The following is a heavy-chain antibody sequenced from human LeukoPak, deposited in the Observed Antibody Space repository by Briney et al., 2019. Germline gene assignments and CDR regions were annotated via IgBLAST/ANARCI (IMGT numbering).Heavy chain of an antibody. J-gene: IGHJ4*02. D-gene: IGHD5-12*01. CDR3: AAGDPWHLLDY. V-gene: IGHV1-24*01. CDR1: GYTLTELS. Sequence: ASVKVSCKVSGYTLTELSMHWVRQAPGKGLEWMGGFDLGDGETIFAQKLQGRVTMTEDTSTDTAYMELRSLTSEDTAVYYCAAGDPWHLLDYWGQGTLVTVSS. CDR2: FDLGDGET.